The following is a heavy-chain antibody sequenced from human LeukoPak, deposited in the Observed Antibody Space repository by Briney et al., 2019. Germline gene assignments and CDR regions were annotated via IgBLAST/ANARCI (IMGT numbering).Heavy chain of an antibody. CDR1: GFTFSTYG. J-gene: IGHJ4*02. Sequence: PGVSLRLSCAASGFTFSTYGMGWVRQAPGKGLEWVSSISYSDDSTYYADSVKGWFTISRDNSKNTLSLQMNSQRAEDTAVYYCVKHSLYYYGSATYFDYWGQGTLVTLSS. CDR3: VKHSLYYYGSATYFDY. D-gene: IGHD3-10*01. V-gene: IGHV3-23*01. CDR2: ISYSDDST.